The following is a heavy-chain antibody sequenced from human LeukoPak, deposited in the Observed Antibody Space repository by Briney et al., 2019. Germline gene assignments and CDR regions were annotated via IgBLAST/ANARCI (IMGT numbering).Heavy chain of an antibody. CDR1: GFTFSSYA. J-gene: IGHJ4*02. CDR3: AKHRFESGGYHSTD. Sequence: GGSLRLSCAASGFTFSSYAMSWVRQAPGKGLAWVSTISGGSGSTYCADSVKGRFTISKDNSKNTLYLQMNSLRDEDTAVYYCAKHRFESGGYHSTDWGQGTLVTVSS. CDR2: ISGGSGST. V-gene: IGHV3-23*01. D-gene: IGHD3-22*01.